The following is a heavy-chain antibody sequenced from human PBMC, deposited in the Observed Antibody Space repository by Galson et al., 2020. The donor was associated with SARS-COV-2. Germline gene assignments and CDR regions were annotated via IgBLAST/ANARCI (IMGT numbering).Heavy chain of an antibody. CDR3: ARGRLYYDILTTYYNKFGNDY. D-gene: IGHD3-9*01. CDR2: ISYGGSNK. Sequence: GESLKISCAASGFSFNEYGKHWVRQATGKGLESVAVISYGGSNKKYADSVKGRFTISRDNSKNTLYLQMNSLRAEDTAVYYCARGRLYYDILTTYYNKFGNDYWGQGTLVTVSS. CDR1: GFSFNEYG. J-gene: IGHJ4*02. V-gene: IGHV3-30*03.